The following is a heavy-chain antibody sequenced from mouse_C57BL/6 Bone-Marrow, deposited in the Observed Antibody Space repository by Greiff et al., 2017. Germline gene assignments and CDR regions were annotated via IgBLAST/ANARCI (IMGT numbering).Heavy chain of an antibody. CDR1: GFSLTSYG. V-gene: IGHV2-2*01. CDR3: ARISPITTVVAGDAMDY. CDR2: IWSGGST. J-gene: IGHJ4*01. D-gene: IGHD1-1*01. Sequence: QVQLQQSGPGLVQPSQSLSITCTVSGFSLTSYGVHWVRQSPGKGLEWLGVIWSGGSTDYNAAFISRLRISKDNSKSQDFFKLNSLQSVDTAIYYCARISPITTVVAGDAMDYWGPGTSVTVSS.